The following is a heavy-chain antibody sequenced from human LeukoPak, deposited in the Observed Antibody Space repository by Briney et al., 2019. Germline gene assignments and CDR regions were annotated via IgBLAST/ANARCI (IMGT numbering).Heavy chain of an antibody. CDR3: ARSSSRDGYNYY. CDR2: IYHSGST. D-gene: IGHD5-24*01. CDR1: GGSISSSNW. Sequence: PSGTLSLTCAVSGGSISSSNWWSWVRQPPGKGLEWIGEIYHSGSTNYNPSLKSRVTISVDTSKNQFSLNLSSVTAADTAVYYCARSSSRDGYNYYWGQGTLVTVSS. J-gene: IGHJ4*02. V-gene: IGHV4-4*02.